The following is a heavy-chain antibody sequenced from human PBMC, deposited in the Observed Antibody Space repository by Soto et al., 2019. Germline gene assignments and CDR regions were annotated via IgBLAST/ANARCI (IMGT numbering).Heavy chain of an antibody. CDR1: GGTFSSYT. D-gene: IGHD3-10*01. CDR3: ARVPPSDTGSGTIDY. CDR2: IIPILGIA. Sequence: SVKVSCKASGGTFSSYTISWVRQAPGQGLEWMGRIIPILGIANYAQKFQGRVTITADKSTSTAYMELSSLRSEDTAVYYCARVPPSDTGSGTIDYGGQGTLVTVSS. V-gene: IGHV1-69*02. J-gene: IGHJ4*02.